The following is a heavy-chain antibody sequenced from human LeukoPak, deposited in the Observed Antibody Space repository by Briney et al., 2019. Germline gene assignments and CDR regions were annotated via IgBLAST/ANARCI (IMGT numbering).Heavy chain of an antibody. CDR2: MNPKSGTT. CDR1: GYSFTDYN. Sequence: ASVNVSCKASGYSFTDYNINWVRQATGQGLERMGWMNPKSGTTGYAQKFQGRVTITRNTSTNTSYLEVNNLKSADAAVYYCAQAEGDSTWFGWFDAWGQGTLVTVSS. D-gene: IGHD3-10*01. V-gene: IGHV1-8*03. J-gene: IGHJ5*02. CDR3: AQAEGDSTWFGWFDA.